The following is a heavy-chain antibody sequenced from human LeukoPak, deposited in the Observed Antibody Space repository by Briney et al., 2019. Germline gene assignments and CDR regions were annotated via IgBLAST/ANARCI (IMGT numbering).Heavy chain of an antibody. D-gene: IGHD1-26*01. CDR3: ARTSGSHYYYYGMDV. CDR1: GFTFSSYA. CDR2: ISSNGGST. J-gene: IGHJ6*02. V-gene: IGHV3-64*01. Sequence: GGSLRLSCAASGFTFSSYAMHWVRQAPGKGLEYVSAISSNGGSTYYANSVKGRFTISRDNPKNTLYLQMGSLRAEDMAVYYCARTSGSHYYYYGMDVWGQGTTVTVSS.